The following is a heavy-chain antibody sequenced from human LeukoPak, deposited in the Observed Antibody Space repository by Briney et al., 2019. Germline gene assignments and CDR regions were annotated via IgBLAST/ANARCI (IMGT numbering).Heavy chain of an antibody. CDR3: ARDQVNDYGDDTEFDY. D-gene: IGHD4-17*01. CDR2: ISSSSSYI. CDR1: GFTFSSYS. J-gene: IGHJ4*02. V-gene: IGHV3-21*01. Sequence: GGSLRLSCAASGFTFSSYSMNWVRRAPGKGLEWVSSISSSSSYIYYADSVKGRFTISRDNAKNSLYLQMNSLRAEDTAVYYCARDQVNDYGDDTEFDYWGQGTLVTVS.